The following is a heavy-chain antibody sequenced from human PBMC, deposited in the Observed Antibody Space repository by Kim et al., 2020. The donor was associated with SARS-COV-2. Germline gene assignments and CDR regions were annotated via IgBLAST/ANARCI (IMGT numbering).Heavy chain of an antibody. J-gene: IGHJ4*01. V-gene: IGHV3-23*01. D-gene: IGHD1-26*01. Sequence: GGSLRLSCVASGFTFSDYAMSWLRQAPRKGLEMVLGRVSPSSGSGGWTYSEDSVTGRFTNSRHNSKITLYWQKDTLRADDTAVYYYAKGISGSYGFDYWGQGTLVTVSS. CDR2: SSGSGGWT. CDR3: AKGISGSYGFDY. CDR1: GFTFSDYA.